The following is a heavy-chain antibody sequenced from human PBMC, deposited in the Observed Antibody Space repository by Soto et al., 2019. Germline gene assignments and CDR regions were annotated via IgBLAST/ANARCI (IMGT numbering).Heavy chain of an antibody. Sequence: GGSLRLSCAASGFAFNGYGMHWVRQAPGKGLEWVAVIWYDGSNKYYADSVKGRFTISRDNSKNTVDLQMNSLRDEDTAVYYCARDRGGFYYGMDVWGQGTTVTVSS. CDR1: GFAFNGYG. D-gene: IGHD3-16*01. CDR3: ARDRGGFYYGMDV. V-gene: IGHV3-33*01. CDR2: IWYDGSNK. J-gene: IGHJ6*02.